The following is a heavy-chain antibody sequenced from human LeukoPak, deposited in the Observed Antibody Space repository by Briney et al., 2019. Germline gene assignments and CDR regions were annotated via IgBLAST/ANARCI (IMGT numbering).Heavy chain of an antibody. CDR3: AHVHDYYETTRAFDY. D-gene: IGHD3-22*01. V-gene: IGHV2-5*02. J-gene: IGHJ4*02. Sequence: SGPTLVKPTQTLTLTCTFSGFSLSTSGVGVGWIRQPPGKALEWLALIYWDDDKRYSPSLKSRLTITKDTSKNQVVLTMTNMDPVDTATYYCAHVHDYYETTRAFDYWGQGTLVTVSS. CDR1: GFSLSTSGVG. CDR2: IYWDDDK.